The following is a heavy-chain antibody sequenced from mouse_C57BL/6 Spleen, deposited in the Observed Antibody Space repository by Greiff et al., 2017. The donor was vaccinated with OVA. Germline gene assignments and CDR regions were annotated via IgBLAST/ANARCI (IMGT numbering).Heavy chain of an antibody. J-gene: IGHJ2*01. V-gene: IGHV6-3*01. CDR3: TTVVATKYYFDY. CDR2: IRLKSDNYAT. D-gene: IGHD1-1*01. CDR1: GFTFSNYW. Sequence: EVKLMESGGGLVQPGGSMKLSCVASGFTFSNYWMNWVRQSPEKGLEWVAQIRLKSDNYATHYAESVKGRFTISRDDSKSSVYLQMNNLRAEDTGIYYCTTVVATKYYFDYWGQGTTLTVSS.